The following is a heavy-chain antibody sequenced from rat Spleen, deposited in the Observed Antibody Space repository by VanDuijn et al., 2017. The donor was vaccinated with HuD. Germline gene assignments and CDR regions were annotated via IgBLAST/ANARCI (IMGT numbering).Heavy chain of an antibody. CDR3: TTRPYYSSLNWFPY. Sequence: EVQLVESGGGLVQPGRSLKLSCAASGFTFSSFPMAWVRQAPKKGLEWVAYISYGDSSGHSSTYYRDSVKGRFTISRDNAKSTLYLQMDSLRSEDTATYYCTTRPYYSSLNWFPYWGQGTLVTVSS. D-gene: IGHD1-2*01. CDR1: GFTFSSFP. J-gene: IGHJ3*01. CDR2: ISYGDSSGHSST. V-gene: IGHV5-27*01.